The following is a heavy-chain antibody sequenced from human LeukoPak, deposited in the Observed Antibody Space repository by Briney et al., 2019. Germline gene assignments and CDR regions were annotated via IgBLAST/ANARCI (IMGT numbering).Heavy chain of an antibody. Sequence: SVKVSCKASGYTFTSYYMHWVRQAPGQGLEWMGGIIPIFGTANYAQKFQGRVTITADESTSTAYMELSSLRSEDTAVYYCVQKASRGYYYGMDVWGQGTTVTVSS. CDR2: IIPIFGTA. CDR3: VQKASRGYYYGMDV. CDR1: GYTFTSYY. J-gene: IGHJ6*02. V-gene: IGHV1-69*13.